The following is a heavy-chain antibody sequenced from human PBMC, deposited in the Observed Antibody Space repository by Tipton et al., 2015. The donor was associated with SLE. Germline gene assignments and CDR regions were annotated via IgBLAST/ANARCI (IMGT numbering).Heavy chain of an antibody. CDR2: IFYSGST. CDR1: GGSFSGYY. D-gene: IGHD5-18*01. V-gene: IGHV4-34*11. J-gene: IGHJ6*02. CDR3: ARSGLRRVDAGRMDV. Sequence: TLSLTCAVYGGSFSGYYWSWIRQPPGKGLEWIGYIFYSGSTNYNPSLKSRVTISVDTSKNQFSLKLKSVTAADTAVYYCARSGLRRVDAGRMDVWGQGTTVTVSS.